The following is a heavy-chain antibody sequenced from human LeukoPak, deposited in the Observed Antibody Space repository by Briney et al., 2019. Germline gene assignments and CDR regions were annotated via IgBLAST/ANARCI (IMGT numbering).Heavy chain of an antibody. V-gene: IGHV1-18*01. CDR2: ISAYNGNT. CDR3: ARTPCSGGSCYSGYFDY. J-gene: IGHJ4*02. Sequence: GASVKVSCQASGYTFTSYGISWVRQAPGQGLEWMGWISAYNGNTNYAQKLQGRVTMTTDTSTSTAYMELRSLRSEDTAVYYCARTPCSGGSCYSGYFDYWGQGTLVTVSS. CDR1: GYTFTSYG. D-gene: IGHD2-15*01.